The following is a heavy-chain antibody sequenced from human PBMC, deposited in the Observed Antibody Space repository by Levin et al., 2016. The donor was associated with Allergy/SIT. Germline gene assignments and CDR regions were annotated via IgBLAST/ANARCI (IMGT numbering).Heavy chain of an antibody. CDR2: ISYSGNI. CDR3: ARRAWGSGYRDY. D-gene: IGHD3-22*01. CDR1: GGSISTSNYY. V-gene: IGHV4-39*01. J-gene: IGHJ4*02. Sequence: SETLSLTCSVSGGSISTSNYYWGWVRQPPGKGLEWIGSISYSGNIYYNPSLKSRVTVSEDTSKKQFSLKLSSVTAADTAVYYCARRAWGSGYRDYWGQGTLVTVSS.